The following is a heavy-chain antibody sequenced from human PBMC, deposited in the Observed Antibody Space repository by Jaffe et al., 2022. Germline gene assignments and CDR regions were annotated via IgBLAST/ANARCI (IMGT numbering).Heavy chain of an antibody. V-gene: IGHV3-49*04. CDR1: GFTFGDYA. J-gene: IGHJ4*02. Sequence: EVQLVESGGGLVQPGRSLRLSCTASGFTFGDYAMSWVRQAPGKGLEWVGFIRSKAYGGTTEYAASVKGRFTISRDDSKSIAYLQMNSLKTEDTAVYYCTRVRYSYGPFDYWGQGTLVTVSS. CDR3: TRVRYSYGPFDY. CDR2: IRSKAYGGTT. D-gene: IGHD5-18*01.